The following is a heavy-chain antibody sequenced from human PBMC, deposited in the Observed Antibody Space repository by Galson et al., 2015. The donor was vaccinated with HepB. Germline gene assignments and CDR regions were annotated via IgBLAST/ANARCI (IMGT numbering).Heavy chain of an antibody. CDR3: AAGIVGTTTTDFDS. CDR2: IVVGSGNT. Sequence: SVKVSCKASGFNFTSSAMQWVRQARGQRLEWIGWIVVGSGNTKDAQKFQERVTITRDMSTRTAYMELSSLRSEDTAVYYCAAGIVGTTTTDFDSWGQGTLVTVSS. V-gene: IGHV1-58*02. D-gene: IGHD1-26*01. J-gene: IGHJ4*02. CDR1: GFNFTSSA.